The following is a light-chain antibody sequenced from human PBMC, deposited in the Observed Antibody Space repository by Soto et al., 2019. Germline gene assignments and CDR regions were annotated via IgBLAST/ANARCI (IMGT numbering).Light chain of an antibody. J-gene: IGKJ2*01. Sequence: EIVLTQSPVPLSLSPGERATLSCRASRSFASSYLGWYQQKPGQAPRLLIYAASTRATGIPARVSGSGSATDFTLTISRLEPEASAVYYCQHYDSAPPYTFGQGTKLEIK. V-gene: IGKV3-20*01. CDR1: RSFASSY. CDR2: AAS. CDR3: QHYDSAPPYT.